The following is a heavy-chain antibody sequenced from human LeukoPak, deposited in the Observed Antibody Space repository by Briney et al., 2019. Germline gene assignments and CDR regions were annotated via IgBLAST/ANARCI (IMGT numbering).Heavy chain of an antibody. CDR2: IYYSGST. D-gene: IGHD6-13*01. CDR1: GGSISSYY. J-gene: IGHJ4*02. CDR3: ARNLLAAAVDY. V-gene: IGHV4-59*01. Sequence: PSETLSLTCTVSGGSISSYYWSWIRQPPGKGLEWIGYIYYSGSTNYNPSLKSRVTISVDTSKNQFSLKLSSVTAADTAVYYCARNLLAAAVDYWGQGTLVTVSS.